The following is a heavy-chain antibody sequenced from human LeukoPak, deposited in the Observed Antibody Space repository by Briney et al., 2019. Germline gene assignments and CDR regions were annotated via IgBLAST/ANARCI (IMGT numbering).Heavy chain of an antibody. CDR1: GFTFSSYS. D-gene: IGHD6-13*01. J-gene: IGHJ2*01. CDR3: ARHSSSSLTHWYFDL. Sequence: GGSLRLSCAASGFTFSSYSMNWVRHAPGKGLEWVSSISSSSSYIYYADSVKGRFTISRDNAKSSLYLQMNSLRAEDTAVYYCARHSSSSLTHWYFDLWGRGTLVTVSS. V-gene: IGHV3-21*01. CDR2: ISSSSSYI.